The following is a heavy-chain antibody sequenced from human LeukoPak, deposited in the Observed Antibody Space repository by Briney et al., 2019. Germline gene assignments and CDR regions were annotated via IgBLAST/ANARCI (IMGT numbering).Heavy chain of an antibody. V-gene: IGHV3-30*03. J-gene: IGHJ6*03. D-gene: IGHD3-3*01. CDR1: GFTFSSYG. CDR3: ARPTYYDFWSGYSSYYYYMDV. Sequence: PGGSLRLSCAASGFTFSSYGMHWVRQAPGKGLEWVAVISYDGSNKYYADSVKGRFTISRDNSKNTLYLQMNSLRAEDTAVYYCARPTYYDFWSGYSSYYYYMDVWGKGTTVTVSS. CDR2: ISYDGSNK.